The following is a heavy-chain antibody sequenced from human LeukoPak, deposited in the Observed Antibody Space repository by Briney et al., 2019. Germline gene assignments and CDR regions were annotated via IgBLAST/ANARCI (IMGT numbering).Heavy chain of an antibody. Sequence: GSLRLSCAASGLNLDAYAMHWVRQAPGKGLEWVSLISGDGTITYYADSVKGRFTISRDNSKNSLFLEMNSLRSEDTALYYCAKDTPLFYHYYGIDVWGQGTTVTVSS. J-gene: IGHJ6*02. CDR3: AKDTPLFYHYYGIDV. CDR2: ISGDGTIT. CDR1: GLNLDAYA. V-gene: IGHV3-43*02.